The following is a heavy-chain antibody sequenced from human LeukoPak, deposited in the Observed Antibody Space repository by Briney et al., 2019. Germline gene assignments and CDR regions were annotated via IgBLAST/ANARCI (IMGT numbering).Heavy chain of an antibody. D-gene: IGHD4-17*01. CDR2: ILGSGGST. J-gene: IGHJ5*02. CDR1: GFTFSSYA. Sequence: GGSLRLSCAASGFTFSSYAMAWVRQAPGKGQEWVSHILGSGGSTYYADSVKGRFTISRDNSKNTLYLKMNSLRPEDTAVYYCAKVKYDYGDPVGWFDPWGQGSLVTVSS. V-gene: IGHV3-23*01. CDR3: AKVKYDYGDPVGWFDP.